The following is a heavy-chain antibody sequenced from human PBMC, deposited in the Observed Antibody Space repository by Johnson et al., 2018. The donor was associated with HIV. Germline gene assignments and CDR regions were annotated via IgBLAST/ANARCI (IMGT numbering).Heavy chain of an antibody. Sequence: VQLVESGGGLVQPGGSLRLSCVASGFTVSGNYMNWVRQAPGKGLEWVSVIYSDGSTYYADSVQGRFTVSRDNSQNLLYLQLSSLRAEDTAVYYCARDRVHGGSYYSGAFDIWGQGTMVTVSS. CDR1: GFTVSGNY. CDR2: IYSDGST. V-gene: IGHV3-66*01. D-gene: IGHD1-26*01. J-gene: IGHJ3*02. CDR3: ARDRVHGGSYYSGAFDI.